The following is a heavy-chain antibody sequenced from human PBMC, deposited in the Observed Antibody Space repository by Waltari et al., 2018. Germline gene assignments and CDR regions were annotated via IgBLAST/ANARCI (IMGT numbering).Heavy chain of an antibody. CDR1: GYTFTGYY. D-gene: IGHD3-10*01. J-gene: IGHJ6*02. CDR2: INPNSGGT. CDR3: ARPHYYGSGSYRYYYGMDV. V-gene: IGHV1-2*02. Sequence: QVQLVQSGAEVKKPGASVKVSCKASGYTFTGYYMNWVRPAPGQGLEWMGWINPNSGGTNYAQKFQGRVTMTRDTSISTAYMELSRLRSDDTAVYYCARPHYYGSGSYRYYYGMDVWGQGTTVTVSS.